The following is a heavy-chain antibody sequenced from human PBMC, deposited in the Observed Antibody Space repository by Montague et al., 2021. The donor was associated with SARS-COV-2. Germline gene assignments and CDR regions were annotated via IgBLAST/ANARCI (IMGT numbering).Heavy chain of an antibody. CDR2: IAHTGNS. CDR1: GGSLSGYF. J-gene: IGHJ4*01. V-gene: IGHV4-34*01. Sequence: SETLSLTCSVHGGSLSGYFWNWIRQPPGKGLEWIGEIAHTGNSDYKPSLKSRVTMSVDMSRSQFSLSLRSVTAADTAVYYCASLYYGAGNHHRPATGWGQGTLVTVSS. CDR3: ASLYYGAGNHHRPATG. D-gene: IGHD3-10*01.